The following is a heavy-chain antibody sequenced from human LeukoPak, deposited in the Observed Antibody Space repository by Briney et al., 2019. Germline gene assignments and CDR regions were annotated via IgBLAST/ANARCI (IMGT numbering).Heavy chain of an antibody. V-gene: IGHV3-48*03. CDR2: MSRGGNTI. J-gene: IGHJ4*02. Sequence: GGSLRLSCAASGFTFSNNEMNWVRQAPGKGLEWVSYMSRGGNTIYYSDSVKGRFTISRDTAENSLSLQMNSLRAEDTAVYYCARNTGYSYGYFDYWGQGTLVTVSS. CDR1: GFTFSNNE. D-gene: IGHD5-18*01. CDR3: ARNTGYSYGYFDY.